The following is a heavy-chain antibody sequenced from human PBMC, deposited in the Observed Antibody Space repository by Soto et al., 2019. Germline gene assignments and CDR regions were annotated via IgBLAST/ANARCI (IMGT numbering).Heavy chain of an antibody. V-gene: IGHV3-21*01. J-gene: IGHJ6*03. CDR3: ASNTIFGVVTPEYYYYYYMDV. CDR1: GFTFSSYS. Sequence: EVQLVESGGGLVKPGGSLRLSCAASGFTFSSYSMNWVRQAPGKGLEWVSSISSSSSYIYYADSVKGRFTISRDNAKNSLYLQMNSLRAEDTAVYYCASNTIFGVVTPEYYYYYYMDVWGKGTTVTVSS. D-gene: IGHD3-3*01. CDR2: ISSSSSYI.